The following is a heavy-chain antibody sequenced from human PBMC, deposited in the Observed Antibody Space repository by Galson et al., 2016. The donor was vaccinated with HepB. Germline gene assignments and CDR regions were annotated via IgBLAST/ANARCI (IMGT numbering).Heavy chain of an antibody. J-gene: IGHJ3*01. Sequence: SLRLSCAASGFSFSSYSINWVRQSPGKGLDWVSSITSSAIYIDYAESVKGRFTVSRDNAKSSVYLQMNSLRAEDTAVYYCARAPFYYDSSGSSPDAFDLWGPGTMVTVSS. CDR2: ITSSAIYI. CDR1: GFSFSSYS. D-gene: IGHD3-22*01. V-gene: IGHV3-21*01. CDR3: ARAPFYYDSSGSSPDAFDL.